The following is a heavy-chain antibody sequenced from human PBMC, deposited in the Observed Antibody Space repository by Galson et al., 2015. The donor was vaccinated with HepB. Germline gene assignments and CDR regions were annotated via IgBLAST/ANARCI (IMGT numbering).Heavy chain of an antibody. D-gene: IGHD3-3*01. CDR3: ARDPETITIFGVAPRGGMDV. CDR2: ISSSSSTI. CDR1: GFTFSSYS. Sequence: SLRLSCAASGFTFSSYSMNWVRQAPGKGLEWVSYISSSSSTIYYADSVKGRFTISRDNAKNSLYLQMNSLRDEDTAVYYCARDPETITIFGVAPRGGMDVWGQGTTVTVSS. V-gene: IGHV3-48*02. J-gene: IGHJ6*02.